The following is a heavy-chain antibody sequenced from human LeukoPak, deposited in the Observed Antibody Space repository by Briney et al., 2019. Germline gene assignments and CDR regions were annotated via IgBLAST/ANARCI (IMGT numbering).Heavy chain of an antibody. D-gene: IGHD3-22*01. CDR3: ARSYFYESSAYSPDF. V-gene: IGHV1-46*01. CDR1: GYTFTSYY. Sequence: ASVKVSCKASGYTFTSYYMHWVRQAPGQGLEWMGIINPSGGATIYAHKFRGRVSMTRDTSTSTVYMELSSLRSEDTAVYYCARSYFYESSAYSPDFWGQGTLVTVSS. CDR2: INPSGGAT. J-gene: IGHJ4*02.